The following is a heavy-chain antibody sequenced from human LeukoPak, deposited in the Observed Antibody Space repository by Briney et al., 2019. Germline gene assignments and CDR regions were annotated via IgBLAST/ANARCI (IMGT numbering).Heavy chain of an antibody. J-gene: IGHJ5*02. CDR2: IYTSGST. Sequence: SETLSLTCTVSGGSISSYYWSWIRQPAGKGLEWIGRIYTSGSTNYNPSLKSRVTISVDNSKNQFSLRLSSVTAADTAVYYCARELWFANAPGSWLDPWGQGTLVTVSS. CDR1: GGSISSYY. D-gene: IGHD3-10*01. CDR3: ARELWFANAPGSWLDP. V-gene: IGHV4-4*07.